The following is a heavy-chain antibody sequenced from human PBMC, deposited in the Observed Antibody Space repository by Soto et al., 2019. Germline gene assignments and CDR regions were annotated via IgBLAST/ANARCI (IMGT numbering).Heavy chain of an antibody. CDR3: TIVRVADSALDH. CDR2: MSYDGSDT. CDR1: GLIFSNNG. Sequence: PGGSLRLSCVVSGLIFSNNGMHWVRQTPGKGLEWVAFMSYDGSDTFYADSVKGRFTISRDNSKNTLFLHMSNLRAEDTAMYYCTIVRVADSALDHWGQGTLVTVPS. V-gene: IGHV3-30*02. J-gene: IGHJ4*02. D-gene: IGHD3-10*02.